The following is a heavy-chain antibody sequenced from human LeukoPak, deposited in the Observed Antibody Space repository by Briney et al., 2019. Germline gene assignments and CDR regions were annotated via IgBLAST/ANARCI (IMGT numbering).Heavy chain of an antibody. CDR1: GFTLSSYS. CDR3: ARNYGDYSGADY. J-gene: IGHJ4*02. CDR2: ISSSSSYI. D-gene: IGHD4-17*01. V-gene: IGHV3-21*01. Sequence: GGSLRPSCAASGFTLSSYSMTWVRKAPGKGLEWVSSISSSSSYIYYADSVKGRFTISRDNAKNSLYLQMNSLRAEDTAVYYCARNYGDYSGADYWGQGTLVTVSS.